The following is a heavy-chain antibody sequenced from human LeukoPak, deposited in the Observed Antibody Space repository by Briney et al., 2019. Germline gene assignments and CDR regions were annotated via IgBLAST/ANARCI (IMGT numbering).Heavy chain of an antibody. CDR2: IYYSGST. V-gene: IGHV4-39*01. D-gene: IGHD2-15*01. J-gene: IGHJ6*02. CDR3: ARGRLAPRSGGGRDYYYGMDV. CDR1: GGSISSSSYY. Sequence: SETLSLTCTVSGGSISSSSYYWGWIRQPPGKGLEWIGSIYYSGSTYYNPSLKSRVTISVDTSKNQFSLKLSSVTAADTAVYYCARGRLAPRSGGGRDYYYGMDVWGQGTTVTVSS.